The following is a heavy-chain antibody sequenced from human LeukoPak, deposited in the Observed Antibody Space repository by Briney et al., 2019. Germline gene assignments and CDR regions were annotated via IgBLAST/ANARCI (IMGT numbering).Heavy chain of an antibody. Sequence: SETLSLTCAVYGGSFSGYYWSWIRQPPGKGLEWIGEINQSGSTNYNPSLKSRVTISVDTSKKQFSLRLSPVTAADTAVYYCAAGCSSTSCYWYYYMDVWGKGTTVTVSS. CDR1: GGSFSGYY. CDR3: AAGCSSTSCYWYYYMDV. CDR2: INQSGST. J-gene: IGHJ6*03. D-gene: IGHD2-2*01. V-gene: IGHV4-34*01.